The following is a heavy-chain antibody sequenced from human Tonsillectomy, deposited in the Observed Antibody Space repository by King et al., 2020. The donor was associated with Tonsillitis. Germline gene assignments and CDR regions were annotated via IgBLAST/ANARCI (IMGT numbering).Heavy chain of an antibody. Sequence: HVQLVESGGGVVQPGRSLRLSCAASGFTFSSYGMHWVRQAPGKGLEWVAVISYDGSNKYYADSVKGRFTISRDNSKNTLHLQMNSLRAEDTAVYYCAKGPACYYSDYYSGMDFWGQGTTVTGSS. V-gene: IGHV3-30*18. CDR1: GFTFSSYG. J-gene: IGHJ6*02. D-gene: IGHD3-10*01. CDR3: AKGPACYYSDYYSGMDF. CDR2: ISYDGSNK.